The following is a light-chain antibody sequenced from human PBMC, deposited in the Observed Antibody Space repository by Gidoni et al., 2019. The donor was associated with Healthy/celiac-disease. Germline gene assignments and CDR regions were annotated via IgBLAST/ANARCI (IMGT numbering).Light chain of an antibody. J-gene: IGKJ2*01. CDR3: QQYYXXPXT. Sequence: DIVMTHSPDSLAVALGERATINCKSSQSVLYSSNNKNYLAWYQQKPGQPPKLLIYWASTRESGVPDRFSGXGXGTDFTLTISSLQAEDVAVYYCQQYYXXPXTFGQGTKLEIK. CDR2: WAS. V-gene: IGKV4-1*01. CDR1: QSVLYSSNNKNY.